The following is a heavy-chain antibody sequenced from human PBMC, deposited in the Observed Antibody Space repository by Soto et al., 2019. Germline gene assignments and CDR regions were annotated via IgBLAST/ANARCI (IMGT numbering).Heavy chain of an antibody. CDR3: VRRHVSATGIDWFDP. CDR1: GYTFTSYG. Sequence: ASVKVSCKASGYTFTSYGIHWVRQAPGQRLEWMGWINAANGDTKYSPKFQGRVTITRDTSASTAYMELSSLRSEDTAVYYCVRRHVSATGIDWFDPWGQGTLVNVPQ. J-gene: IGHJ5*02. V-gene: IGHV1-3*01. D-gene: IGHD6-13*01. CDR2: INAANGDT.